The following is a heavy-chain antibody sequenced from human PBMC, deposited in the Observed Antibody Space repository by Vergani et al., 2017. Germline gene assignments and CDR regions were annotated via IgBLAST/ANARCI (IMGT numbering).Heavy chain of an antibody. CDR2: INHSGST. CDR3: ASLLAAAGTDY. D-gene: IGHD6-13*01. CDR1: GGSFSGYY. Sequence: QVQLQPWGAGLLKPSETLSLTCAVYGGSFSGYYWSWIRQPPGKGLEWIGEINHSGSTNYNPSLKSRVTISVDTSKNQFSLKLSSVTAADTAVYYCASLLAAAGTDYWGQGTLVTVSS. J-gene: IGHJ4*02. V-gene: IGHV4-34*01.